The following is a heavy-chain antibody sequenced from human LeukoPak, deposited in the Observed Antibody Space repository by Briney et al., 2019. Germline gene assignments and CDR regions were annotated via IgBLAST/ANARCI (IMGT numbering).Heavy chain of an antibody. CDR2: IYTSGST. J-gene: IGHJ5*02. CDR3: AGDNVRINKNWFDP. Sequence: SETLSLTCTVSGGSISSYYWSWIRQPAGKGLEWIGRIYTSGSTNYNPSLKSRVTMSVDTSKNQFSLKLSSVTAADTAVYYCAGDNVRINKNWFDPWGQGTLVTVSS. D-gene: IGHD3-10*02. CDR1: GGSISSYY. V-gene: IGHV4-4*07.